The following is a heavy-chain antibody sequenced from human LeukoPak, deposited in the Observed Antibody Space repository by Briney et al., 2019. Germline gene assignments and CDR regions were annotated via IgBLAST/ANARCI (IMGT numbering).Heavy chain of an antibody. CDR2: ISYDGSNK. CDR3: ARDGENGSRTRTSTGHPVDY. D-gene: IGHD1-26*01. J-gene: IGHJ4*02. V-gene: IGHV3-30-3*01. CDR1: GFTFSSYA. Sequence: GGSLRLSCAASGFTFSSYAMHWVRQAPGKGLEWVAVISYDGSNKYYADSVKGRFTISRDNSKNTLYLQMNSLRAEDTAVYYCARDGENGSRTRTSTGHPVDYWGQGTLVTVSS.